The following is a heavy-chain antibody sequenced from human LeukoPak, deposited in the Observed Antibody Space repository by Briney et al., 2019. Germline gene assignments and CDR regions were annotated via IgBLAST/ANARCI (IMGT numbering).Heavy chain of an antibody. Sequence: PGGSLRLSCAASGFTFRSYSMNWVRQAPGKGLEWVSSINSDSNYIYYADSVQGRFTISRDNAKNSLYLQMNSLRAEDTAVYYCAVAYYYGSGDAFDIWGQGTKVTVSS. CDR3: AVAYYYGSGDAFDI. D-gene: IGHD3-10*01. CDR2: INSDSNYI. CDR1: GFTFRSYS. J-gene: IGHJ3*02. V-gene: IGHV3-21*01.